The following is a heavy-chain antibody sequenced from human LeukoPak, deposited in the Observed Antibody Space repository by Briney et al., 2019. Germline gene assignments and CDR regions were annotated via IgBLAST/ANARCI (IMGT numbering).Heavy chain of an antibody. D-gene: IGHD3-9*01. V-gene: IGHV1-69*01. Sequence: SVKVSCKASGGTFSSYAISWVRQAPGQGLEWMGGIVPIFGTANYAQKFQGRVTITADESTSTAYMELSSLRSEDTAVYYCARSKALRLDDIYYWGQGTLVTVSS. CDR2: IVPIFGTA. J-gene: IGHJ4*02. CDR1: GGTFSSYA. CDR3: ARSKALRLDDIYY.